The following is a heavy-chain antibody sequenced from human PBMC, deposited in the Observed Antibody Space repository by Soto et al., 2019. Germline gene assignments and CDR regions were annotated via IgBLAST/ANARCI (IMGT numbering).Heavy chain of an antibody. CDR3: ARHTYSWAGNWFDP. CDR1: GDSISSSNYY. CDR2: IYYSGST. Sequence: QPQLQESGPGQVKPSETLSLTCTVSGDSISSSNYYWVWIRLPPGKGLEWIGSIYYSGSTYYNPSLNSRVTISVDTSKNQFSLKLSSVTAADPAVYYCARHTYSWAGNWFDPWGQGNLVTVSS. V-gene: IGHV4-39*01. J-gene: IGHJ5*02. D-gene: IGHD4-4*01.